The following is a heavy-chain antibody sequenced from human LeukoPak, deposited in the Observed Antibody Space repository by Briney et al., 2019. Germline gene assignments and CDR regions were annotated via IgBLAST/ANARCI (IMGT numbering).Heavy chain of an antibody. CDR3: AKEAVAAAGPFDY. J-gene: IGHJ4*02. Sequence: GGSLRLSCAATGFTFSSYAMSWVRQAPGKGLEWVSSISGSGGSIYYADSVKGRFTISRDNSKSTLYLQMNSLRAEDTAIYYCAKEAVAAAGPFDYWGQGTLVTVSS. D-gene: IGHD6-13*01. CDR1: GFTFSSYA. V-gene: IGHV3-23*01. CDR2: ISGSGGSI.